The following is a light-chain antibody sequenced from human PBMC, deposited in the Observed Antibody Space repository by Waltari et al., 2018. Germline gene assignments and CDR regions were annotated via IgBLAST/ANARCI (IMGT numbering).Light chain of an antibody. CDR1: QSVLYSSDHKNY. Sequence: DIVMTQSPDSLAVSLGERATINCKSSQSVLYSSDHKNYLTWYQQKPGQPPELLIYWASTRESGVPDRFSGSGSGTDFTLTISRLQAEDVAVYYCQQYYSFPQTFGQGTKLEIK. V-gene: IGKV4-1*01. J-gene: IGKJ1*01. CDR2: WAS. CDR3: QQYYSFPQT.